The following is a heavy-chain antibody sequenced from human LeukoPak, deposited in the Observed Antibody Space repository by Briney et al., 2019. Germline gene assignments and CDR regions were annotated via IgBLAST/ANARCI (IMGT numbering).Heavy chain of an antibody. CDR3: ARGERGTDAFDI. D-gene: IGHD1-1*01. J-gene: IGHJ3*02. V-gene: IGHV3-23*01. CDR2: ISASGVMT. Sequence: GGSLRLSCAASGFTFTDYAMTWVRQAPGKGLEWVSSISASGVMTYYADSVKGRFTVSRDNSKNSLYLQMNSLTAADTAVYYCARGERGTDAFDIWGQGTMVTVSS. CDR1: GFTFTDYA.